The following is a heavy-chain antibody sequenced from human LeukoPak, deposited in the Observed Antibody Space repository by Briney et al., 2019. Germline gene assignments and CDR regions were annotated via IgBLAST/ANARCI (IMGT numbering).Heavy chain of an antibody. J-gene: IGHJ4*02. Sequence: QSGGSLRLSCAASGFTFSSYEMNWVRQARGKGLEWVSYISSSGSTIYYADSVKGRFTISRDNAKNSLYLQMNSLRAEDTAVYYCARGYKVLWFGDSRNYWGQGTLVTVSS. CDR2: ISSSGSTI. CDR3: ARGYKVLWFGDSRNY. D-gene: IGHD3-10*01. CDR1: GFTFSSYE. V-gene: IGHV3-48*03.